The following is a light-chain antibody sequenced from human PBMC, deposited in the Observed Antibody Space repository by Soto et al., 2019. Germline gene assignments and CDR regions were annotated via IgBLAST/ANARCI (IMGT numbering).Light chain of an antibody. CDR3: MQCTHWPYT. CDR1: QSLVDNDGYSY. Sequence: VVMTQSPLSLPVTLGEPASVSCRSSQSLVDNDGYSYLSWFQQRPGQSPRRLIYKISNRDSGVPDRFSGSGSDTDFTLKISRVEPADVAVYYCMQCTHWPYTFGQGTQLEIK. J-gene: IGKJ2*01. CDR2: KIS. V-gene: IGKV2-30*01.